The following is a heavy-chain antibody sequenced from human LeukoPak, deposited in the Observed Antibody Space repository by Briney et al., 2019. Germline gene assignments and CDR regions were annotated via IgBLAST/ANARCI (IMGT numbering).Heavy chain of an antibody. J-gene: IGHJ5*02. CDR1: GGSISSSNW. CDR3: ARGRSGSYYPNWFDP. D-gene: IGHD1-26*01. Sequence: SGTLSLTCAVSGGSISSSNWWSWVRQPPGKGLEWIGEIYHSGSTNYNPSLKSRVTISVDTSKNQFSLKLSSVTAADTAVYYCARGRSGSYYPNWFDPWGQGTLVTVPS. V-gene: IGHV4-4*02. CDR2: IYHSGST.